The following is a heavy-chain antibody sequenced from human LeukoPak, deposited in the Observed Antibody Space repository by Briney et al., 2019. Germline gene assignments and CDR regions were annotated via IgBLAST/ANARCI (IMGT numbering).Heavy chain of an antibody. J-gene: IGHJ4*02. CDR3: ARHERDLIRGYYFVD. D-gene: IGHD3-10*01. CDR1: GFTFSSYA. CDR2: ISGSGGST. Sequence: PGGSLRLSCAASGFTFSSYAMSWVRQAPGKGLEWVSAISGSGGSTYYAESVKGRFTISRDNSKNTVYLQMNRLRAEDTAVYYCARHERDLIRGYYFVDWGQGTLAIVSS. V-gene: IGHV3-23*01.